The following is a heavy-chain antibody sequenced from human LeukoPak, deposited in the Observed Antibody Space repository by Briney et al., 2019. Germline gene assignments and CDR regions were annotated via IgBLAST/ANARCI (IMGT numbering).Heavy chain of an antibody. V-gene: IGHV3-23*01. D-gene: IGHD5-24*01. CDR1: GFTFSSYA. J-gene: IGHJ4*02. Sequence: GGSLRLSCAASGFTFSSYAMSWVRQAPGKGLEWVSTISNTGGSTYYGDSVKGRFTISRDNSKNTLYLQMNSLRAEDTAVYYCARDVAYNSHYFDYWGQGTLVPVSS. CDR2: ISNTGGST. CDR3: ARDVAYNSHYFDY.